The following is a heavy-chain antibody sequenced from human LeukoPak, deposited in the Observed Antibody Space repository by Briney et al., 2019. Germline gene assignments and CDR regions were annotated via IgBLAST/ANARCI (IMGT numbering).Heavy chain of an antibody. V-gene: IGHV3-23*01. Sequence: GGSLRLSCAASGFTFSNHVMGWVRQAPGKGLEWVSSVSDSGGGTYYADSVKGRFTISRDNSRNTLYLQMNSLRAEDTAVYYCAKRHHREFDSWGQGTLVTVSS. CDR2: VSDSGGGT. CDR3: AKRHHREFDS. CDR1: GFTFSNHV. J-gene: IGHJ5*01. D-gene: IGHD3-10*01.